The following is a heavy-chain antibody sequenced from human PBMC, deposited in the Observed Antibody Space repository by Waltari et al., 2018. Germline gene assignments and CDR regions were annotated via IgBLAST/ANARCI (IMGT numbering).Heavy chain of an antibody. CDR1: GFIVSSKY. V-gene: IGHV3-53*01. CDR2: IYSGGST. D-gene: IGHD1-1*01. Sequence: EVQLVESVGGLLQPGGSLRLSCSASGFIVSSKYMSWVRQAPGKGLEWISVIYSGGSTYYADSVKGRFTISRDNSKNTVFLQMNSLRAEDTAVYYCAREVGDWSDALGYWGQGTLVTVSS. CDR3: AREVGDWSDALGY. J-gene: IGHJ4*02.